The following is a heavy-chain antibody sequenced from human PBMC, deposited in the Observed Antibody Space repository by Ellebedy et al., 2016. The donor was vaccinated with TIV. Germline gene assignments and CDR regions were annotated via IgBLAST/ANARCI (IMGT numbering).Heavy chain of an antibody. V-gene: IGHV3-15*01. D-gene: IGHD1-1*01. CDR1: GFTFSNAW. Sequence: GESLKISXAASGFTFSNAWMNWVRQTPGQGLEGVGRLRSQAEGGTADYAAPVRDRFTISRDDSKNTLYLQMNSLKTEDTAVYYCTTDLGTSSTTRFEYWGQGTLVTVSS. CDR2: LRSQAEGGTA. CDR3: TTDLGTSSTTRFEY. J-gene: IGHJ4*02.